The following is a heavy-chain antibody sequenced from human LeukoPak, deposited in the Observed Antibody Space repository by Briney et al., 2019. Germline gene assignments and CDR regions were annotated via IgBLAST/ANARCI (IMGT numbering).Heavy chain of an antibody. V-gene: IGHV3-64D*06. D-gene: IGHD3-9*01. CDR3: VKDLTGTWSFDY. Sequence: GESLRLSCSTSGFTFSNHFMHWVRQAPGKGLEYVSSIGPNGASTLYADSVKGRFTISRDNSKNALYLQLTSLRLEDTDLYYCVKDLTGTWSFDYWGQGTLVTVSS. J-gene: IGHJ4*02. CDR1: GFTFSNHF. CDR2: IGPNGAST.